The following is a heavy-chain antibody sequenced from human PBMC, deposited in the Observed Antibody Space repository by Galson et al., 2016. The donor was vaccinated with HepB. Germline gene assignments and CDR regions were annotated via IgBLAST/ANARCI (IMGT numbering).Heavy chain of an antibody. D-gene: IGHD3-10*01. CDR3: ASGLEGFDI. CDR1: GFTFSSYE. J-gene: IGHJ3*02. Sequence: SLRLSCAASGFTFSSYEMNWVRQAPGKGMEWISYISSDIEGGTRYADSVTGRFTVSRDNVKHSLSLQMNSLRAEYTAVYYRASGLEGFDIWGQGTLVTVSS. V-gene: IGHV3-48*03. CDR2: ISSDIEGGTR.